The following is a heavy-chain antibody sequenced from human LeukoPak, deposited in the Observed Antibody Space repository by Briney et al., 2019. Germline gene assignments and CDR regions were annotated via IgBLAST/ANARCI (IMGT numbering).Heavy chain of an antibody. V-gene: IGHV3-48*01. J-gene: IGHJ4*02. CDR2: IDARSGIV. CDR3: ARVGRRERWFGELLSLYFDY. Sequence: GGSLRLSCAASGFTFSNAWMNWVRQAPGKGLEWVSYIDARSGIVYYADSVQGRFTISRDDAKDSVFLQMNSLRVDDTAVYYCARVGRRERWFGELLSLYFDYWGQGTLVTVSS. CDR1: GFTFSNAW. D-gene: IGHD3-10*01.